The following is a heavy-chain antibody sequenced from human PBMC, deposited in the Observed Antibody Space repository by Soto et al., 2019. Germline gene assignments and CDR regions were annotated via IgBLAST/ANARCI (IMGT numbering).Heavy chain of an antibody. CDR3: ARHNYDILTGYSTPFDY. D-gene: IGHD3-9*01. CDR1: GGSISSYY. CDR2: IYYSGST. V-gene: IGHV4-59*08. Sequence: PSETLSLTCTVSGGSISSYYWSWIRQPPGKGLEWIGYIYYSGSTNYNPSLKSRVTISVDTSKKQVSLELNSVTAADTAVYFCARHNYDILTGYSTPFDYWGQGRLVTVSS. J-gene: IGHJ4*02.